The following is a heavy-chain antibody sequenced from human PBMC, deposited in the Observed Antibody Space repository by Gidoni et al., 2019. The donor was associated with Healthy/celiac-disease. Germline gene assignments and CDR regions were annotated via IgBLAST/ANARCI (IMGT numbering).Heavy chain of an antibody. D-gene: IGHD4-17*01. CDR2: IRGSGGST. CDR3: AKDGFLSKVTNYYYGMDV. V-gene: IGHV3-23*01. Sequence: EVQLLDSGGGLVQPGGSLRRSCAASGLSFSSYSRSWVRQAPGKGLGWVSGIRGSGGSTYDADSVKGRFTISRDNSKNTVCLQMNSLRAEDTAVYYCAKDGFLSKVTNYYYGMDVWGQGTTVTVSS. CDR1: GLSFSSYS. J-gene: IGHJ6*02.